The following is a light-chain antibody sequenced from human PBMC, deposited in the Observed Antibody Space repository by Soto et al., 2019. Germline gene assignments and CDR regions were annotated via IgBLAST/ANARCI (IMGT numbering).Light chain of an antibody. CDR2: GVT. Sequence: QSALTQPASVSGSPGQSITISCTGTSSDVGGYNYVSWYQQRPGKAPKLMIYGVTNRPSGVSSRFSGSRSGNTSSLTISGLQAEYEAEYFGNSYTSSSTFVFVTGTKLTVL. J-gene: IGLJ1*01. V-gene: IGLV2-14*01. CDR3: NSYTSSSTFV. CDR1: SSDVGGYNY.